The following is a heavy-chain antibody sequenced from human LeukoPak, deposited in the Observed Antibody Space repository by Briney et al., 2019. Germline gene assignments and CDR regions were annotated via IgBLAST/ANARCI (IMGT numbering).Heavy chain of an antibody. D-gene: IGHD3-10*01. CDR3: ARGMAIYGGSGSYYNYFDY. Sequence: KPGESLKISCKGSGYSFTNYWIAWVRQMPGKGLEWMGIIYPGDSDTRYSPSFQGQVTISADKSISTAYLQWSSLKASDTAMYYCARGMAIYGGSGSYYNYFDYWGQGTLVTVSS. CDR2: IYPGDSDT. CDR1: GYSFTNYW. J-gene: IGHJ4*02. V-gene: IGHV5-51*03.